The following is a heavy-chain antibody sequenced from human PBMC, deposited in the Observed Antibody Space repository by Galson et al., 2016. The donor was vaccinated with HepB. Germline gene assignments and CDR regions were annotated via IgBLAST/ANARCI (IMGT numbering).Heavy chain of an antibody. D-gene: IGHD5-24*01. Sequence: SLRLSCAASGFTFTTYYMGWVRQAPGKGLVCVARINSDGSITTYADSVKGRFTISRDNAKNTLYLQMSSLTAEDTAVYYCATGNFGMDVWGKGTTVTVSS. CDR3: ATGNFGMDV. J-gene: IGHJ6*04. CDR1: GFTFTTYY. V-gene: IGHV3-74*03. CDR2: INSDGSIT.